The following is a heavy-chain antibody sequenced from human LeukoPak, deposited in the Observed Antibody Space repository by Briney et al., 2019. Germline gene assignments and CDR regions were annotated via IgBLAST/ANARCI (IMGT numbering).Heavy chain of an antibody. Sequence: PSETLSLTCTVSDGSISSNSYYWGWIRQPPGKGLEWIGSISYSGRTYYNPSLKSRVTISVDTSKNQFSLKLSSVTAADTAVYYCARETPLDMVRGEMGLFDYWGQGTLVTVSS. CDR3: ARETPLDMVRGEMGLFDY. V-gene: IGHV4-39*07. CDR1: DGSISSNSYY. CDR2: ISYSGRT. J-gene: IGHJ4*02. D-gene: IGHD3-10*01.